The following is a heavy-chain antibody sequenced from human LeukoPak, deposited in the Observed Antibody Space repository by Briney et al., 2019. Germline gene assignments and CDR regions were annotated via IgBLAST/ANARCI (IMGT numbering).Heavy chain of an antibody. D-gene: IGHD5-12*01. V-gene: IGHV4-39*07. CDR3: ARYYIGYDRDNYRGEDAFDI. CDR2: IYYSGTT. Sequence: SETLSLTCTVSGDSISNSRYYWAWIRQPPGKGLEWIGSIYYSGTTYYNPSLKSRVTISVDTSKNQFSLKLSSVTAADTAVYYCARYYIGYDRDNYRGEDAFDIWGQGTMVTVSS. J-gene: IGHJ3*02. CDR1: GDSISNSRYY.